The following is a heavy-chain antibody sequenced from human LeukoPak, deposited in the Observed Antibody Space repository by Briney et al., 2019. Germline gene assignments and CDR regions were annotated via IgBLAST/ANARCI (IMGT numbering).Heavy chain of an antibody. J-gene: IGHJ4*02. D-gene: IGHD5-24*01. CDR1: GFTFSSYS. CDR3: ARDIEDGYNNFDY. CDR2: ISSSSSYI. Sequence: GGSLRLSCAASGFTFSSYSMNWVRQAPGKGLEWVSSISSSSSYIYYADSVKGRFTISRDNAKNSLYLQMNSLRAEDTAVYYCARDIEDGYNNFDYWDQGTLVTVSS. V-gene: IGHV3-21*01.